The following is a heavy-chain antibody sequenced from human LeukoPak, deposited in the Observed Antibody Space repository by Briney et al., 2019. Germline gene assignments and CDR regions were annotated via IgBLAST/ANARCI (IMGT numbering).Heavy chain of an antibody. CDR2: FDPEDGET. CDR3: ATVLRWELLFQH. V-gene: IGHV1-24*01. J-gene: IGHJ1*01. D-gene: IGHD1-26*01. Sequence: ASVKVSCKVSGYTLTELSMHWVRQAPGKGLEWMGGFDPEDGETIYAQKFQGRVTMTEDTSTDTAYMELSSLRSEDTAVYYCATVLRWELLFQHWGQGTLVTVSS. CDR1: GYTLTELS.